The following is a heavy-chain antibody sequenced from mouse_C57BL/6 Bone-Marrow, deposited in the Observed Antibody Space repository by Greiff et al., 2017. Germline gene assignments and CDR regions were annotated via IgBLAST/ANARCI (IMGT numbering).Heavy chain of an antibody. J-gene: IGHJ3*01. Sequence: EVKVVESGGGLVKPGGSLKLSCAASGFTFSDYGMHWVRQAPEKGLEWVAYISSGSSTIYSADTVKGRFTISRDNAKITLFLQMTSLRSEDTAMYYCADDYDWFAYWGQGTLVTVSA. CDR1: GFTFSDYG. D-gene: IGHD2-4*01. CDR2: ISSGSSTI. V-gene: IGHV5-17*01. CDR3: ADDYDWFAY.